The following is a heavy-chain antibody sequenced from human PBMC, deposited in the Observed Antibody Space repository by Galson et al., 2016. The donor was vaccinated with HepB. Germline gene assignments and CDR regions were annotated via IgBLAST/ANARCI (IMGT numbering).Heavy chain of an antibody. D-gene: IGHD3-10*01. J-gene: IGHJ4*02. CDR1: GFSLSTSGMG. Sequence: PALVKPTQTLTLTCTFSGFSLSTSGMGVGWIRQPPGKALEWLALIYWDDDKRYSPSLKSRLTITKDTSKNQVVLTMTNMDPVDTATYYCAQWRITMVRGDLFDYWGQGTLVTVSS. V-gene: IGHV2-5*02. CDR2: IYWDDDK. CDR3: AQWRITMVRGDLFDY.